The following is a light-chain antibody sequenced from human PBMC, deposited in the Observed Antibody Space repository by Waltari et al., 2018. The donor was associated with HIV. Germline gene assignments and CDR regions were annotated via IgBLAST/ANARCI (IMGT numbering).Light chain of an antibody. CDR1: QSPLHINGYKY. Sequence: DIVMTQSPLSLPVPPGEPAAISCRSSQSPLHINGYKYLDWYLQKPGQSPQLLIFLGSSRASGVPDRFSCSGSGTNFTLKISRVEAEDVGVYYCMQALQTPRTFGPGTKVNIK. J-gene: IGKJ3*01. CDR2: LGS. V-gene: IGKV2-28*01. CDR3: MQALQTPRT.